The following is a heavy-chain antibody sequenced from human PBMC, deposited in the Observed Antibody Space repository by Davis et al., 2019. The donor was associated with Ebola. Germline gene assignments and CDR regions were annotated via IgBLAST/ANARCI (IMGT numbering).Heavy chain of an antibody. D-gene: IGHD3-16*01. CDR3: ARVAGIGAHASCDY. CDR2: IYSGGST. V-gene: IGHV3-66*01. J-gene: IGHJ4*02. Sequence: GGSLRLSCAASGFTVSSKYMSWVRQAPGKGLEWVSVIYSGGSTDYADSVKGRFTISRDNSKNTLYLQMNSLRAEDTAVYYCARVAGIGAHASCDYWGQGTLVTVSS. CDR1: GFTVSSKY.